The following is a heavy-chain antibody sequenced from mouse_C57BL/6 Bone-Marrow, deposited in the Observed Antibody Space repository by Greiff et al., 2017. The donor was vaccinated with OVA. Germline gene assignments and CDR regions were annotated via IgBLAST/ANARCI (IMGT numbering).Heavy chain of an antibody. CDR1: GYTFTSYW. V-gene: IGHV1-64*01. CDR3: ARWLPTLWYFDV. CDR2: IHPNSGST. J-gene: IGHJ1*03. Sequence: VQLQQPGAELVKPGASVKLSCKASGYTFTSYWMHWVKQRPGQGLEWIGMIHPNSGSTNYNEKFKSKATLTVDKSSSTAYMQLSSLTSEDSAVYYYARWLPTLWYFDVWGTGTTVTVSS. D-gene: IGHD2-2*01.